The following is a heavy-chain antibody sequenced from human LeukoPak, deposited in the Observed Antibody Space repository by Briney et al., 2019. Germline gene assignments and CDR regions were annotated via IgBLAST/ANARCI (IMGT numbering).Heavy chain of an antibody. CDR1: GGSISSGGYS. J-gene: IGHJ4*02. CDR2: IYHSGST. Sequence: PSETLSLTCAVSGGSISSGGYSWSWIRQPPGKGLEWIGYIYHSGSTYYNPSLKSRVTISVDRSKNQFSLKLSSVTAADTAVYYCARRNYDILTGYGPPDYWGQGTLVTVSS. CDR3: ARRNYDILTGYGPPDY. D-gene: IGHD3-9*01. V-gene: IGHV4-30-2*01.